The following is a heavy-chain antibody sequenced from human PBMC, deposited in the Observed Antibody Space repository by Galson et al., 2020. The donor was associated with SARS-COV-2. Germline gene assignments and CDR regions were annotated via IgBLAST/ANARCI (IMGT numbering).Heavy chain of an antibody. D-gene: IGHD3-22*01. CDR3: ARRGGSSGYWWDN. V-gene: IGHV5-51*01. CDR1: GYSFTSYW. J-gene: IGHJ4*02. Sequence: HGESLKISCEGSGYSFTSYWIGWVRQMPGKGLEWMGIIYPGDSDTRYSPSFQGQVTISADKSISTAYLQWSSLKASDTAMYYCARRGGSSGYWWDNWGQGTLVTVSS. CDR2: IYPGDSDT.